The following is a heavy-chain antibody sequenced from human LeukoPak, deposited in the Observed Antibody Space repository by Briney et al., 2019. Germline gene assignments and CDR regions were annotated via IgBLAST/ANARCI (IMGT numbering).Heavy chain of an antibody. Sequence: GGSLRLSCAASGFTFSSYAMSWVRQAPGKGLEWVSAISGSGGSTYYADSVKGRFTISRDNSKDTLYLQMNSLRAEDTAVYYGAKNIVAGWELRGFDYWGQGTLVTVSS. J-gene: IGHJ4*02. CDR1: GFTFSSYA. CDR2: ISGSGGST. V-gene: IGHV3-23*01. D-gene: IGHD5-12*01. CDR3: AKNIVAGWELRGFDY.